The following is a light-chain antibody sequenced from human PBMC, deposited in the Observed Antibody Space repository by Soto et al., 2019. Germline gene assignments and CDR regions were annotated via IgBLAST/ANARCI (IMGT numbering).Light chain of an antibody. CDR1: SSDVGGYNS. V-gene: IGLV2-8*01. CDR3: SSYAGRNNAVV. CDR2: GVS. J-gene: IGLJ2*01. Sequence: QSLLTQPPSASGSPGQSVTISCTGTSSDVGGYNSVSWYQQHPGKAPKLMIYGVSTRPSGVPDRFSGSKSGNTASLTVSGLQAEDEADYYCSSYAGRNNAVVFGGGTKVTVL.